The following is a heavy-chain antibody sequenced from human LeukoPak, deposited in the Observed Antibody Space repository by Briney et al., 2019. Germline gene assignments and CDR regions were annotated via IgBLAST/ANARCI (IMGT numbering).Heavy chain of an antibody. J-gene: IGHJ6*03. V-gene: IGHV4-59*01. Sequence: SETLSLTCTVSGGSISTYYWSWIRQPPGKGLEGVGYIYYNGYTNYNPSLKSRVTISLDTSKNQFSLRLSSVTAADTDVYCCARVAPAREDCSSTSFYPDYFFMDVWGKGTTVTVSS. CDR1: GGSISTYY. CDR3: ARVAPAREDCSSTSFYPDYFFMDV. CDR2: IYYNGYT. D-gene: IGHD2-2*01.